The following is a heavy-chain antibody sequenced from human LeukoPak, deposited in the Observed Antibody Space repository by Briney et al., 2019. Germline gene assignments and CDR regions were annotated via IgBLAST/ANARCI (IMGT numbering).Heavy chain of an antibody. D-gene: IGHD2-8*01. CDR1: GYIFTNYA. V-gene: IGHV7-4-1*02. CDR3: AREGPNGLPPRDY. Sequence: ASVKVSCKASGYIFTNYAMNWVRQAPGQGLEWMVWINTNTGSPTYAQGFTGRFVFSLDTSVSTAYLQINSLKPEDTAVYYCAREGPNGLPPRDYWGQGTLVTVSS. J-gene: IGHJ4*02. CDR2: INTNTGSP.